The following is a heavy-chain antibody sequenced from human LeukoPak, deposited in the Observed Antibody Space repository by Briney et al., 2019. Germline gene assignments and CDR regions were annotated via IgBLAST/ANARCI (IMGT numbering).Heavy chain of an antibody. CDR3: ATLHDYSNYNWFDP. V-gene: IGHV1-24*01. CDR2: FDPEDGET. J-gene: IGHJ5*02. CDR1: GYTLTELS. D-gene: IGHD4-11*01. Sequence: ASVKVSCKVSGYTLTELSMHWVRQAPGKGLEWMGGFDPEDGETIYAQKFQGRVTMTEDTSTDTAYMELSSLRSEDTAVYYCATLHDYSNYNWFDPWGQGTLVIVSS.